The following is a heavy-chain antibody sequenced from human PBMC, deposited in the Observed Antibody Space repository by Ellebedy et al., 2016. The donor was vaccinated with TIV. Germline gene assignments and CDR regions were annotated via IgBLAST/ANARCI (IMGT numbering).Heavy chain of an antibody. J-gene: IGHJ4*02. Sequence: ASVKVSCXASGYTFTGHYVFWVRQAPGEGFEWMGWINPNTGETNHAQKFQGRVTMTRAASINTAYMELSSLRSDDTAMYYCSKLGVASIFWGQGTLVTVSS. CDR2: INPNTGET. CDR1: GYTFTGHY. CDR3: SKLGVASIF. D-gene: IGHD6-19*01. V-gene: IGHV1-2*02.